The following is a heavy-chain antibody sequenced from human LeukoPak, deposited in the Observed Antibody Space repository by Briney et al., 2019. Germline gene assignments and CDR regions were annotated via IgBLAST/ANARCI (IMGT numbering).Heavy chain of an antibody. V-gene: IGHV1-46*01. CDR1: GYTFINNW. Sequence: GASVKVSCKASGYTFINNWMHWVRQAPGQGLEWMGIINPSGGSTSYAQKFQGRVTMTRDMSTTTDYMELSSLRSEDTAVYYCARDNSMEDTAWWFDPWGQGTLVTVSS. CDR2: INPSGGST. D-gene: IGHD1-1*01. CDR3: ARDNSMEDTAWWFDP. J-gene: IGHJ5*02.